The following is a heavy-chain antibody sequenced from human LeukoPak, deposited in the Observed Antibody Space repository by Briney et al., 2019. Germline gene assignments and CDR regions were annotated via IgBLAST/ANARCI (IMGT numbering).Heavy chain of an antibody. J-gene: IGHJ4*02. CDR3: AKRKTSYGSGSYSVDY. D-gene: IGHD3-10*01. V-gene: IGHV3-23*01. CDR2: ISGSGGST. CDR1: GFTFSSYA. Sequence: GGSLRLSCAASGFTFSSYAMSWVRQAPGKGLEWVSAISGSGGSTYYADSVKGRFTISRDNSKNTLYLQINSLRAEDTAVYYCAKRKTSYGSGSYSVDYWGQGTLVTVSS.